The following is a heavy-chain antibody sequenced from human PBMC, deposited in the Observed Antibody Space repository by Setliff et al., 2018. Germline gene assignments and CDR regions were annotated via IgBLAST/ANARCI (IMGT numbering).Heavy chain of an antibody. V-gene: IGHV1-69*13. CDR2: IIPIFGSP. J-gene: IGHJ4*02. CDR1: GDTLTTYA. CDR3: ARDSQLGFYYFDS. Sequence: VASVKVSCKASGDTLTTYAIHWVRQAPGQGLEWMGMIIPIFGSPHYAQRFQDRVIITADVSMRTAYMDLSSLRSEDTAIYYCARDSQLGFYYFDSWGRGTLVTVSS. D-gene: IGHD1-1*01.